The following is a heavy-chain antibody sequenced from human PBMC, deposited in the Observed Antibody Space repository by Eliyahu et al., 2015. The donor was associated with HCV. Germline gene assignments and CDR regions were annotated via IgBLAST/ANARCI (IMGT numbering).Heavy chain of an antibody. J-gene: IGHJ4*02. CDR2: ITTRAYGATP. CDR3: TGARILFLRNIFVAGESHY. CDR1: XFTFGDYG. D-gene: IGHD6-19*01. V-gene: IGHV3-49*03. Sequence: EVQLVDSGGGLVQPGRSLRLSCTGSXFTFGDYGISWFRQAPGKGLEWVGFITTRAYGATPQFAASVKGRFSISRDDSKNFAYLQMNSLKTEDTAVYYCTGARILFLRNIFVAGESHYWGQGTLVAVSS.